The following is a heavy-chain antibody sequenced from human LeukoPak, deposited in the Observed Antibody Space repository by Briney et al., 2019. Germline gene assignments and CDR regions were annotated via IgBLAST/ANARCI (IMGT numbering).Heavy chain of an antibody. CDR1: GFTFSSYA. CDR2: ISSNGGST. CDR3: ARHLTYGGWNS. V-gene: IGHV3-64D*09. Sequence: PGGSLRLSCSASGFTFSSYAMHWVRQAPGKGLEYVSAISSNGGSTYYADSVKGRFTISRDNSKNTLYLQMSSLRAEDTAVYYCARHLTYGGWNSWGQGTLVTVSS. D-gene: IGHD4-23*01. J-gene: IGHJ4*02.